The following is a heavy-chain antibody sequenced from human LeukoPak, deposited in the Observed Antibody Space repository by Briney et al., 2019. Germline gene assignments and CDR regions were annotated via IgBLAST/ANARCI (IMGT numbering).Heavy chain of an antibody. V-gene: IGHV1-69*05. D-gene: IGHD1-26*01. J-gene: IGHJ3*02. CDR3: ARERATTDAFDI. CDR1: GGTFSSYA. CDR2: IIPIFGTA. Sequence: SVKVSCKASGGTFSSYAISWVRQAPGQGLEWMGGIIPIFGTANYAQKFQGRVTITTDESTSTAYMELSSLRSEDTAVYYCARERATTDAFDIWRQGTMVTVSS.